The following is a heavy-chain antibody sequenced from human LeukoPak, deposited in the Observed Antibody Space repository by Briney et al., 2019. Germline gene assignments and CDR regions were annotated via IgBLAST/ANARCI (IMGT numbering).Heavy chain of an antibody. CDR1: GGTFSSYA. CDR3: ARDLGGATPIDY. D-gene: IGHD1-26*01. J-gene: IGHJ4*02. CDR2: IIPIFGTA. V-gene: IGHV1-69*05. Sequence: SVKVSCKASGGTFSSYAISWVRQAPGQGLEWMGGIIPIFGTANYAQKFQGRVTITTDESTSTAYMELRSLRSDDTAVCYCARDLGGATPIDYWGQGTLVTVSS.